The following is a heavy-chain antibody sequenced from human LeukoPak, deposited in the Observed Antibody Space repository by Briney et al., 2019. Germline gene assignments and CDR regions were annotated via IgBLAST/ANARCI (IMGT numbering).Heavy chain of an antibody. D-gene: IGHD6-6*01. CDR2: FYHGGST. CDR1: GGSISSGDYY. Sequence: SQTLSLTCTVSGGSISSGDYYWGWIRQPSGKGLEWIGSFYHGGSTYYNPSLKSRVTISVDTSKNQLSLKVSSVTAADTAMYYCARHSGSSSYFDYWGQGTLVTVSS. V-gene: IGHV4-39*01. J-gene: IGHJ4*02. CDR3: ARHSGSSSYFDY.